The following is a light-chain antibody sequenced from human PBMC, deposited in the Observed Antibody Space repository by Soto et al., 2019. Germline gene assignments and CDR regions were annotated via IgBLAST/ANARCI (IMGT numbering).Light chain of an antibody. Sequence: QSVLTQSASVSGSPGQSITISCTGTSSDVGGYNYVSWYQQHPGRAPKLMIYDVSNRPSGVSNRFSGSKSGNTASLTISGLQAEDEADYYCSSYTSSSTYVLGTGTKVTVL. CDR1: SSDVGGYNY. J-gene: IGLJ1*01. CDR3: SSYTSSSTYV. V-gene: IGLV2-14*01. CDR2: DVS.